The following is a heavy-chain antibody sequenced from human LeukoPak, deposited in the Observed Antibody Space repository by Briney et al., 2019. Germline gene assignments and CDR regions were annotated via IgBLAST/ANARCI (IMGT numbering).Heavy chain of an antibody. V-gene: IGHV4-59*11. CDR2: ILYTGTA. D-gene: IGHD2-8*02. Sequence: PSETLSLTCTVSGDSIGDHHWSWIRQPPGKGLEWIGCILYTGTAKYDPSLKSRVTISIDTSRNQFSLKLNSVTAANTAVYYCAMYSTGRGGHGYWGQGALITVSA. CDR3: AMYSTGRGGHGY. J-gene: IGHJ4*02. CDR1: GDSIGDHH.